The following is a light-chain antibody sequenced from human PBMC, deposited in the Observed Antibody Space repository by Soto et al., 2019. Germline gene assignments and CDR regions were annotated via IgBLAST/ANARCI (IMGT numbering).Light chain of an antibody. CDR2: SNN. CDR1: SSSIGSNT. J-gene: IGLJ2*01. CDR3: GAWDDSLNGHVV. Sequence: QYVLTQPPSASGTPGQRVTISCSGSSSSIGSNTVNWYQQLPGTAPILLIYSNNQRPSGVPDRVSGSKSGTSASLAISGLQSEDEAEYYCGAWDDSLNGHVVFGGGTKLTVL. V-gene: IGLV1-44*01.